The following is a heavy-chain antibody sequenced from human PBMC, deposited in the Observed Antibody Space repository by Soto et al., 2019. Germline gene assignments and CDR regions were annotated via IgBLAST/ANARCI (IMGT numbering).Heavy chain of an antibody. J-gene: IGHJ6*02. Sequence: ASVKVSCQASGGTFSSYAISWVRQAPGQGLEWMGGIIPIFGTANYAQKFQGRVTITAGESTSTAYMELSSLRSEDTAVYYCARAMDPYYYYYGMDVWGQGTTVTVSS. CDR2: IIPIFGTA. CDR3: ARAMDPYYYYYGMDV. D-gene: IGHD3-10*01. V-gene: IGHV1-69*13. CDR1: GGTFSSYA.